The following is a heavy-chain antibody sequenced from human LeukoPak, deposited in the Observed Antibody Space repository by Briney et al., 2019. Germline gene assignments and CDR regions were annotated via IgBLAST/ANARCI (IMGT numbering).Heavy chain of an antibody. D-gene: IGHD1-1*01. V-gene: IGHV3-7*04. CDR2: IHPEGNEK. J-gene: IGHJ4*02. Sequence: VGSLGLSCAVSGFTFSNFWMSWVRQAPGRGLEWVANIHPEGNEKYHVESVKGRFTISRDNAKNLLFLQTNGLRVEDTAVYYCARGDDFSGDHWGQGTLVTVSS. CDR1: GFTFSNFW. CDR3: ARGDDFSGDH.